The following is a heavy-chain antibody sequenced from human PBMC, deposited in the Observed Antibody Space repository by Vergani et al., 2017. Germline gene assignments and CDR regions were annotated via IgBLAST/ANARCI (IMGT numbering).Heavy chain of an antibody. CDR2: VYTSGMT. Sequence: QVQLQESGPRLVRPSQTLSLTCTVSGGSINTGAYYWSWIRQPAGKGLEWIGRVYTSGMTNYNPSLKSRVTILVDRSKSQLSLKLTSVTAGDTAVYFCARDRGSSYYDFWSGYFWFDPSGQGTLVTVSS. CDR3: ARDRGSSYYDFWSGYFWFDP. D-gene: IGHD3-3*01. CDR1: GGSINTGAYY. V-gene: IGHV4-61*02. J-gene: IGHJ5*02.